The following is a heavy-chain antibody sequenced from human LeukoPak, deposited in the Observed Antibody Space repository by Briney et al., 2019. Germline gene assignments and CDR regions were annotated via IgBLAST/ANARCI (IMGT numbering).Heavy chain of an antibody. CDR1: GFTFRNYG. CDR2: IWYDGSNK. J-gene: IGHJ6*02. Sequence: PGGSLRLSCAASGFTFRNYGMHWVRQAPGKGLEWVAVIWYDGSNKYYADSVKGRFTISRDNSKNTLYLQMNSLRAEDTAVYYCARDLLYDSGYYYGMDVWGQGATVTVSS. CDR3: ARDLLYDSGYYYGMDV. D-gene: IGHD3-3*01. V-gene: IGHV3-33*01.